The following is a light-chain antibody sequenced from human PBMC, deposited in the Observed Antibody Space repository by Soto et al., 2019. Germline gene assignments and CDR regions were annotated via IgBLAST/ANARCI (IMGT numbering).Light chain of an antibody. V-gene: IGKV1-5*03. CDR3: QHYVNDPWT. J-gene: IGKJ1*01. Sequence: DIPMTQSPSTLSASVGDRVTITCLANQRISSWLAWYQLKPGKAPKLLIYKASNLESGVPPRFSGSGSGTEFTLTISSLQHEDFETYYCQHYVNDPWTFGPGTKVDIK. CDR1: QRISSW. CDR2: KAS.